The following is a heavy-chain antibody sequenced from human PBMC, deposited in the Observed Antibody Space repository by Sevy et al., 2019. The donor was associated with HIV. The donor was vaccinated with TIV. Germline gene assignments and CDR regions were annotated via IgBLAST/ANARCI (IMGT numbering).Heavy chain of an antibody. J-gene: IGHJ4*02. CDR1: GFTFKTYA. V-gene: IGHV3-64*02. CDR3: ARGRGGSGSYYFDY. Sequence: GGSLRLSCAASGFTFKTYAMLWVRQAPGKGLECVAGISGKGDKTYYADSVKDKFTISRDKSKNTVYLQMGNVKTEDMAVYYCARGRGGSGSYYFDYWGQGIMVTVSS. CDR2: ISGKGDKT. D-gene: IGHD3-10*01.